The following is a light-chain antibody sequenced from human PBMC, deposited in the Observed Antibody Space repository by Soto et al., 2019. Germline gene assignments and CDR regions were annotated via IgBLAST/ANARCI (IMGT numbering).Light chain of an antibody. J-gene: IGKJ1*01. Sequence: EIVLTQSPGTLSLSPGERATLSCRASQTITSNYLAWYQQKAGQAPRLLIYAASSRATGISDRVSGSGSGTDFPLTIRRVEPEDFAVYYCQQYAGSPRTYGLRTKVQIK. CDR2: AAS. V-gene: IGKV3-20*01. CDR1: QTITSNY. CDR3: QQYAGSPRT.